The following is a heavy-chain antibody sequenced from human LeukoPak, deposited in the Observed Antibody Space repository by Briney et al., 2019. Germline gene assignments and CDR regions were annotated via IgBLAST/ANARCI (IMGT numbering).Heavy chain of an antibody. V-gene: IGHV4-4*07. CDR2: ININEGP. D-gene: IGHD5-18*01. Sequence: SETLSLTCTVSGGSISSYHWSWIRQPAGKGLEWIGHININEGPKYNPSLRSRVTMSADTSRNQYSLELSSVTAADTAVYYCARDGNSYGPDFDYWGQGTLVTVSS. J-gene: IGHJ4*02. CDR1: GGSISSYH. CDR3: ARDGNSYGPDFDY.